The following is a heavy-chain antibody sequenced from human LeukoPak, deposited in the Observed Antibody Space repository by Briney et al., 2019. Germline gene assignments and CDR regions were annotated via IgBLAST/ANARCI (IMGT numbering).Heavy chain of an antibody. J-gene: IGHJ4*02. CDR2: ISYDGSKR. V-gene: IGHV3-30*09. D-gene: IGHD4-17*01. CDR1: GFTFTSYA. CDR3: ARANYGDYLDY. Sequence: GSLRLSCAASGFTFTSYAMHWVRQAPGKGLEWVAVISYDGSKRYYADADSVKGRFAISRDNSKNTLYLQMNSLRAEDTAVYYCARANYGDYLDYWGQGTLVTVSS.